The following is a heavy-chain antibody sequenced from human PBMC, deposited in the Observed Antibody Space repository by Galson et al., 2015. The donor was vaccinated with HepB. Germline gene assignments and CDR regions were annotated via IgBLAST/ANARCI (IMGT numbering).Heavy chain of an antibody. CDR2: ISGHNGNT. V-gene: IGHV1-18*04. D-gene: IGHD6-19*01. CDR3: ARTDIVVAGAQDYFDY. CDR1: DYPFTSYG. Sequence: SVKVSCKASDYPFTSYGISWVRQAPGQGLEWMGWISGHNGNTNYAQNFQGRVTMTTETSTRTTYMELRSLTSDDTAVYYCARTDIVVAGAQDYFDYWGQGTLVTVSS. J-gene: IGHJ4*02.